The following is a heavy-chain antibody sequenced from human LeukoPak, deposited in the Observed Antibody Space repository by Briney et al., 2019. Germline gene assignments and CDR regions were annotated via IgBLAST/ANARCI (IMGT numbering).Heavy chain of an antibody. J-gene: IGHJ6*03. CDR1: GFTFSSYW. CDR3: AKDGGGGVYYYYMDV. V-gene: IGHV3-7*01. Sequence: GGSLRLSCAASGFTFSSYWMSWVRQAPGKGLEWVANIKQDGSEKYYVDSVKGRFTISRDNAKNSLYLQMNSLRAEDTAVYYCAKDGGGGVYYYYMDVWGKGTTVTISS. CDR2: IKQDGSEK. D-gene: IGHD2-15*01.